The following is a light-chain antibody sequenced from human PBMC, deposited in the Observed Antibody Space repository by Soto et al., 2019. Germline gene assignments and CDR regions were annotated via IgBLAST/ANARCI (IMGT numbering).Light chain of an antibody. CDR1: KLGDKY. J-gene: IGLJ1*01. Sequence: SYELTQPPSVSVSPGQTASMTCSGDKLGDKYACWYQQKPGQSPVLVIYQDSKRPSGIPERFSGSNSGNTATLTISGTQAMDEADYYCQAWDSSTARYVFGTGTKLTVL. V-gene: IGLV3-1*01. CDR3: QAWDSSTARYV. CDR2: QDS.